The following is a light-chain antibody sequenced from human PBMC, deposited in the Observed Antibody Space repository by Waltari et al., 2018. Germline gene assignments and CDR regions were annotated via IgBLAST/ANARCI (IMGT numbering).Light chain of an antibody. J-gene: IGKJ4*01. CDR3: QVSFHFPLT. Sequence: DIQMTQSPSSLAASVGDRVTITCQASQDITIYLNWYQQKPGKAPKLLIYDTSKLEKGVPSRFSGSGSGTHFTFTISSLQPEAIATYYCQVSFHFPLTFGGGTK. CDR2: DTS. V-gene: IGKV1-33*01. CDR1: QDITIY.